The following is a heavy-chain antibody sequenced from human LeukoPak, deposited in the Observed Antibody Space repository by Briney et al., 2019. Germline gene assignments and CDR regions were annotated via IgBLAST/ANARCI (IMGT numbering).Heavy chain of an antibody. V-gene: IGHV4-39*01. J-gene: IGHJ4*02. D-gene: IGHD1-14*01. Sequence: SETLSLTCTVSGGSISSSSYHWDWIRQPRGKGLEWIGSIYCLGNTYHNPSLKSRLTISVDTSKNEFSLKLTSVSAADSAVYYCARLIEGTPADSWGQGTLVTVSS. CDR1: GGSISSSSYH. CDR2: IYCLGNT. CDR3: ARLIEGTPADS.